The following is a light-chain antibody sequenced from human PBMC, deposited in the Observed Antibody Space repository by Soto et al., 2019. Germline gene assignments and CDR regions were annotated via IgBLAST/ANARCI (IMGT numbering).Light chain of an antibody. Sequence: DIQMTQSPSSLSASVGDRVTITCRASQSIVTYLNWYLQKPGQAPKLLIYAASNLQSGVPSRFSGSGSWTDFTLTISSLQPDDVATACCQPRYSTPPWTCGQGTKVEIK. CDR3: QPRYSTPPWT. J-gene: IGKJ1*01. CDR2: AAS. CDR1: QSIVTY. V-gene: IGKV1-39*01.